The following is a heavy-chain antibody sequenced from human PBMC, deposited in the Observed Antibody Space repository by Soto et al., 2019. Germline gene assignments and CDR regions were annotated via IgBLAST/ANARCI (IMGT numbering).Heavy chain of an antibody. J-gene: IGHJ6*02. Sequence: SETLSLTSTVSGGSISSYYWSWIRQPPGKGLEWIGYIYYSGSTNYNPSLKSRVTISVDTSKNQFSLKLSSVTAADTAVYYCARDSRDYKKSFYGMDVWGQGTTVTVSS. V-gene: IGHV4-59*01. CDR1: GGSISSYY. D-gene: IGHD4-4*01. CDR2: IYYSGST. CDR3: ARDSRDYKKSFYGMDV.